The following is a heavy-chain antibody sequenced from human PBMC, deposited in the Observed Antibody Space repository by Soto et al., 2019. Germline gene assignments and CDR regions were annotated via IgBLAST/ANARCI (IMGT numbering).Heavy chain of an antibody. CDR3: ARGGNELAEPPFDY. CDR2: ISYDGSNK. J-gene: IGHJ4*02. CDR1: GFTFSSYA. D-gene: IGHD6-6*01. V-gene: IGHV3-30-3*01. Sequence: QVQLVESGGGVVQPGRSLRLSCAASGFTFSSYAMHWVRQAPGKGLEWVAVISYDGSNKYYADSVKGRFTISRDNSKNTLYLKMNSLRAEDTAVYYCARGGNELAEPPFDYWGQGTLVTVSS.